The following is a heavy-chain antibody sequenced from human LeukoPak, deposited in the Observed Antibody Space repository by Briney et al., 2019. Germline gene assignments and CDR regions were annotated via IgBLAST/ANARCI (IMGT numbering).Heavy chain of an antibody. J-gene: IGHJ3*02. V-gene: IGHV3-21*01. Sequence: PGGSLRLSCAASGFTFSSYSMNWVRQAPGKGLEWVSSISSSSSYIYYADSVKGRFTISRDNAKNSLYLQMNSLRAEDTAVYYCARDQPKYYYDSSGPDAFDIWGQGTMVTVSS. CDR1: GFTFSSYS. CDR3: ARDQPKYYYDSSGPDAFDI. CDR2: ISSSSSYI. D-gene: IGHD3-22*01.